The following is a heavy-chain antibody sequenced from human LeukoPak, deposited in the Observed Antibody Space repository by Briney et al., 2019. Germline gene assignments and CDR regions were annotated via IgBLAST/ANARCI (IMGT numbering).Heavy chain of an antibody. J-gene: IGHJ5*02. CDR1: GGSISSHY. CDR3: ARAAIPGNWFDP. Sequence: SETLSLTCTVSGGSISSHYWSWIRQPPGKGLEWIGYIYYSGSTNYNPSLKSRVTISVDTSKNQFSLNLSSVTAADTAVYYCARAAIPGNWFDPWGQGTLVTVSS. V-gene: IGHV4-59*11. D-gene: IGHD2-2*02. CDR2: IYYSGST.